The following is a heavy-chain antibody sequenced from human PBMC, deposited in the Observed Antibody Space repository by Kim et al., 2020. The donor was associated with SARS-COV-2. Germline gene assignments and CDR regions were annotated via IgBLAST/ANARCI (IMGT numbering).Heavy chain of an antibody. CDR3: AREDDYNDYFDY. D-gene: IGHD4-4*01. CDR1: GGSVSSGSYY. V-gene: IGHV4-61*01. Sequence: SETLSLTCSVSGGSVSSGSYYWNWIRQPPGKGLEWIGYIYYSGSTNYNPSLKSRVTISVDTSKNQFSLKLSSVTAADTAVYYCAREDDYNDYFDYWGQGTLVTVSS. CDR2: IYYSGST. J-gene: IGHJ4*02.